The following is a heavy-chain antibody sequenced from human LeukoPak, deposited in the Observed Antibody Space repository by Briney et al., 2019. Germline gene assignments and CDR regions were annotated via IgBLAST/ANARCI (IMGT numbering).Heavy chain of an antibody. CDR2: VYYSGST. CDR1: GDSISSRSDF. CDR3: ARESNHLTWFDP. V-gene: IGHV4-39*01. J-gene: IGHJ5*02. D-gene: IGHD1-14*01. Sequence: SETLSLTCSVSGDSISSRSDFWGWIRQPPGKGLEWIGSVYYSGSTYYSPSLKSRVTVSVDTSKNQFSLKLSSVTAADTAVYYCARESNHLTWFDPWGQGTLVTVSS.